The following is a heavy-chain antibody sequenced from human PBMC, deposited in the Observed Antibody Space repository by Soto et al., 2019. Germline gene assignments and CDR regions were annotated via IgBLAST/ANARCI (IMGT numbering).Heavy chain of an antibody. J-gene: IGHJ6*02. CDR3: ASKKAVLLWFGESHDYYYYGMDV. V-gene: IGHV1-69*01. D-gene: IGHD3-10*01. CDR1: GGTFSSYA. Sequence: PGESLKISCKASGGTFSSYAISWVRQAPGQGLEWMGGIIPIFGTANYAQKFQGRVTITADESTSTAYMELSSLRSEDTAVYYCASKKAVLLWFGESHDYYYYGMDVWGQGTTVTVSS. CDR2: IIPIFGTA.